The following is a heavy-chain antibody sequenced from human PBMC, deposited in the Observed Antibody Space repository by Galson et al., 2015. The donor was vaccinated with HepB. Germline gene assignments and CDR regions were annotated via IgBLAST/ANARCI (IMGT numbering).Heavy chain of an antibody. CDR1: GFTVSSNY. D-gene: IGHD1-1*01. V-gene: IGHV3-53*01. Sequence: SLRLSCAASGFTVSSNYMSWVRQAPGKGLEWVSVIYSGGSTYYADSVKGRFTISRDNSKNTLYLQMNSLRAEDTAVYYCARNGYLEGYYFDYWGQGTLVTVSS. CDR2: IYSGGST. CDR3: ARNGYLEGYYFDY. J-gene: IGHJ4*02.